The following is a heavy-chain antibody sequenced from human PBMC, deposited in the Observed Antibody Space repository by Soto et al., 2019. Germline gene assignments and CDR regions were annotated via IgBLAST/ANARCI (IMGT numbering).Heavy chain of an antibody. V-gene: IGHV1-3*01. D-gene: IGHD3-16*01. CDR1: GYTFSSYA. CDR3: ASQSMITFWSFH. CDR2: INAGNGNS. Sequence: QVQLVQSGAEVKKPGASVKVSCKASGYTFSSYAMHWVRQAPGQRLEWMGWINAGNGNSKYSQKFQDRVTITRETPATTDYMELSSLRSEETVVYYCASQSMITFWSFHRGEGSLVTVSS. J-gene: IGHJ1*01.